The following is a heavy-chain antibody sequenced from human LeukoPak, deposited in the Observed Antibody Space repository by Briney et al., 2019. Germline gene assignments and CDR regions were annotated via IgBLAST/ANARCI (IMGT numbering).Heavy chain of an antibody. CDR3: ARTHHSSGWYLGFDY. J-gene: IGHJ4*02. Sequence: GRSLTLSHAASGFTVSSNYLTWVRQAPGKGLEWVSVIYSGGSTYYSDSVKGRFTISRDNSKNTLYLQMNSLRAEDTAVYYCARTHHSSGWYLGFDYWGQGTLVTVSS. CDR2: IYSGGST. D-gene: IGHD6-19*01. CDR1: GFTVSSNY. V-gene: IGHV3-53*01.